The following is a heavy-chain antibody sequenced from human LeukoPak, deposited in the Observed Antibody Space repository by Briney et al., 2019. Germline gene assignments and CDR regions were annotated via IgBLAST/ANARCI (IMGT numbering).Heavy chain of an antibody. D-gene: IGHD2-2*01. CDR2: ISGSGGST. CDR3: AKPRISAITNYFDY. CDR1: GFTFSSYG. Sequence: GGSLRLSCAASGFTFSSYGMSWVRQAPGKGLEWVSAISGSGGSTYYADSVKGRFTISRDNSKNTLFLQMNSLRAEDTAVYHCAKPRISAITNYFDYWGQGTLVTVSS. J-gene: IGHJ4*02. V-gene: IGHV3-23*01.